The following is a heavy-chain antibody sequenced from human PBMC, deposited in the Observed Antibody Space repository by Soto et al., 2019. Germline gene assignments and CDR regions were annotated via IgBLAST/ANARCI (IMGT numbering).Heavy chain of an antibody. D-gene: IGHD3-3*01. CDR3: AREGLAGFWSGYYNYYFDY. CDR1: GGSISSYY. J-gene: IGHJ4*02. CDR2: IYYSGST. V-gene: IGHV4-59*01. Sequence: SETLSLTCTVSGGSISSYYWSWIRQPPGKGLEWIGYIYYSGSTNYNPSLKSRVTISVDTSKNQFSLKLSSVTAADTAVYYCAREGLAGFWSGYYNYYFDYWGQGTLVTVSS.